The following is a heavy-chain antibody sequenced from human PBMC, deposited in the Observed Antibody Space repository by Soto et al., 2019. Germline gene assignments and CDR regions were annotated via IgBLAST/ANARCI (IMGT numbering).Heavy chain of an antibody. CDR1: GGTFSSYA. Sequence: QVQLVQSGAEVKKPGSSVKVSCKASGGTFSSYAISWVRQAPGQGLEWMGGIIPIFGTANYAQKFQGRVTMTADESTSTAYKELSRLRSEDTAVYYCAGGGRDGYTAALFDYWVQGPLVTVSS. CDR2: IIPIFGTA. CDR3: AGGGRDGYTAALFDY. D-gene: IGHD3-16*01. V-gene: IGHV1-69*01. J-gene: IGHJ4*02.